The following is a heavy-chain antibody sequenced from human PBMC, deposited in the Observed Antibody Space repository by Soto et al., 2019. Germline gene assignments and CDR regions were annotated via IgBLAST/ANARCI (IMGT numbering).Heavy chain of an antibody. CDR2: ISYDGSNK. J-gene: IGHJ4*02. V-gene: IGHV3-30-3*01. D-gene: IGHD3-10*01. CDR1: GFTFSSYA. CDR3: ARGDYGSGSFDY. Sequence: QVQLVESGGGVVQPGRSLRLSCAASGFTFSSYAMHWVRQAPGKGLEWVAVISYDGSNKYYADSVKGRVTISRDNSKNTLYLQMNSLRAEDTAVYYCARGDYGSGSFDYWGKGTLVTVSS.